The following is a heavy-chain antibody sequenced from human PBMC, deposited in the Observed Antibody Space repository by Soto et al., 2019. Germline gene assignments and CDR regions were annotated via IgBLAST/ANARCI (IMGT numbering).Heavy chain of an antibody. CDR2: IYYSGST. CDR3: ARSYPQGIAVAGTEFWWFDP. D-gene: IGHD6-19*01. CDR1: NGSISSYY. J-gene: IGHJ5*02. V-gene: IGHV4-59*08. Sequence: SDRCSVGNGSISSYYWRRIRKTQGKGLEWIGYIYYSGSTNYNPSLKSRVTISVDTSKNQFSLKLSSVTAADTAVYYCARSYPQGIAVAGTEFWWFDPWGQRTLVTVSS.